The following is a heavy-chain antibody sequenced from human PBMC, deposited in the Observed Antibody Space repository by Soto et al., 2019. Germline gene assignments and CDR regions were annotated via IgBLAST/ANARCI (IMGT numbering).Heavy chain of an antibody. CDR2: SWCDGSKK. CDR3: APDRLLHYGYGMDV. D-gene: IGHD2-21*01. CDR1: GFTFRSYG. Sequence: QMQLVESGGGVVQPGRSLRLSCAASGFTFRSYGIHLVRQAPGKGLEWVALSWCDGSKKYYVDSVKGRFAVSRDNSKNTLYLQSNSLRVEDTSVYSCAPDRLLHYGYGMDVWGQGTTVTVSS. V-gene: IGHV3-33*01. J-gene: IGHJ6*02.